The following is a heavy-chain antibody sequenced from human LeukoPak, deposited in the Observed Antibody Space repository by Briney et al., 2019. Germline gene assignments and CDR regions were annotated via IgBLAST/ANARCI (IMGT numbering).Heavy chain of an antibody. CDR2: MNPNSGNT. Sequence: ASVKVSCKASGYTFTSYDINWVRQASGQGLEWMGWMNPNSGNTVYAQKFQGRVTITRNTSISTAYMELSSLRSEDTAVYYCARGDGYCSGGSCGNWFDPWGQGTLVTVSS. CDR3: ARGDGYCSGGSCGNWFDP. J-gene: IGHJ5*02. CDR1: GYTFTSYD. D-gene: IGHD2-15*01. V-gene: IGHV1-8*03.